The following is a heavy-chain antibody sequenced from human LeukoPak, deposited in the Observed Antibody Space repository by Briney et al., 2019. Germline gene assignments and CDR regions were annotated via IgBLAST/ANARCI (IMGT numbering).Heavy chain of an antibody. CDR3: ARDKDARGSDY. CDR1: GGTFSSYA. J-gene: IGHJ4*02. CDR2: IIPILGIA. Sequence: SVKVSCKATGGTFSSYAISWVRQAPGQGLEWMGRIIPILGIANYAQKFQGRVTITADKSTSTAYMELSSLRSEDTAVYYCARDKDARGSDYWGQGTLVTVSS. V-gene: IGHV1-69*04.